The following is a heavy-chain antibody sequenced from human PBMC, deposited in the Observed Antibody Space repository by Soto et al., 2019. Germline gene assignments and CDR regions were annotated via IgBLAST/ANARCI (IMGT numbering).Heavy chain of an antibody. J-gene: IGHJ4*02. Sequence: QVQLVQSGAEVKKPGASVEVSCKASGYTFTSYDINWVRQATGQGLEWMGWMNPNSGNTGYAQKFQGRVTMTRNTSISTAYMELSSLRSEDTAVYYCARANTVTTRGRGALGYWGQGTLVTVSS. CDR3: ARANTVTTRGRGALGY. D-gene: IGHD4-17*01. CDR1: GYTFTSYD. CDR2: MNPNSGNT. V-gene: IGHV1-8*01.